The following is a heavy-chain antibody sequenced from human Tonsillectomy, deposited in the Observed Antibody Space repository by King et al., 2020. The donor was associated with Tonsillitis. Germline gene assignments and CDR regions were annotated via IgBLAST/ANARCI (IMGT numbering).Heavy chain of an antibody. CDR1: GGSISSISYY. V-gene: IGHV4-39*01. Sequence: QLQESGPGLVKPSETLSLTCTVSGGSISSISYYWGWIRQPPGKGLEWIGSIDYSGSTYYNPSLKSRVTISVDTSKNQFSLKLSSVTAADTAVYYCARRVGGRLDYWGQGTLVTVSS. J-gene: IGHJ4*02. CDR2: IDYSGST. CDR3: ARRVGGRLDY. D-gene: IGHD1-26*01.